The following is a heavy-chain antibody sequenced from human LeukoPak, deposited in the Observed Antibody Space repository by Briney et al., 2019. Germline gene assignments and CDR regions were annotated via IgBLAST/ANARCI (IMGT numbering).Heavy chain of an antibody. CDR1: GFNFSRYA. CDR3: ARDQSWYRAYYFDY. D-gene: IGHD6-13*01. Sequence: GRSLRLSCTVSGFNFSRYAMHWVRQAPGQGLAWVAAMSYDGRSDFYTDSVRGRFTISRDNAKNSLYLQMNSLRAEDTAVYYCARDQSWYRAYYFDYWGQGTLVTVSS. V-gene: IGHV3-30*03. CDR2: MSYDGRSD. J-gene: IGHJ4*02.